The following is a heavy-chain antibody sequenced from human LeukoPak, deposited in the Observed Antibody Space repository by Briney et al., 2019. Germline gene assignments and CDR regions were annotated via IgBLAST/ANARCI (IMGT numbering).Heavy chain of an antibody. D-gene: IGHD2/OR15-2a*01. J-gene: IGHJ4*02. CDR3: ARRVGYCNSNGCPPFDY. V-gene: IGHV4-4*02. CDR2: IYHSGST. Sequence: PSETLSLTCAVSGGAISSSNWWSWVRQPPGKGLEWIGEIYHSGSTYYNPSLKSRVTISVDTSKNQFSLKLSSVTAADTAVYYCARRVGYCNSNGCPPFDYWGQGTLVTVSS. CDR1: GGAISSSNW.